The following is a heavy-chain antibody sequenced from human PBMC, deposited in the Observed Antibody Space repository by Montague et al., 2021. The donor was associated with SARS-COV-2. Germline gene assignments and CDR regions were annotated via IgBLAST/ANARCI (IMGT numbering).Heavy chain of an antibody. Sequence: PALVKPTQTLTLTCTFSGFSLSTSGMCVSWIRQPPGKALEWLARIDWDDDKYYSTSLKTRLTISKDTSKNQVVLTMTNMDPVDTATYYCARGYYDILTGYLDAFDIWGQETMVTVSS. D-gene: IGHD3-9*01. J-gene: IGHJ3*02. CDR1: GFSLSTSGMC. V-gene: IGHV2-70*11. CDR3: ARGYYDILTGYLDAFDI. CDR2: IDWDDDK.